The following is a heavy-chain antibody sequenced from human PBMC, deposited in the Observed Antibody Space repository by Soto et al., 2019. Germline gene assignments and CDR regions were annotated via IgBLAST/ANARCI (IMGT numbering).Heavy chain of an antibody. CDR3: ARLVGYCSGSSCNDY. Sequence: EVLLVESGGGLVQPGGSLRLSCAASGFTFSSYWMHWVRQAPGKGLVWVSRISSDGSSITYADSVKGRFTISRDNAKNTLYLQMTSLRVEDTAVYYCARLVGYCSGSSCNDYWGQGTLVTVSS. D-gene: IGHD2-15*01. J-gene: IGHJ4*02. V-gene: IGHV3-74*01. CDR1: GFTFSSYW. CDR2: ISSDGSSI.